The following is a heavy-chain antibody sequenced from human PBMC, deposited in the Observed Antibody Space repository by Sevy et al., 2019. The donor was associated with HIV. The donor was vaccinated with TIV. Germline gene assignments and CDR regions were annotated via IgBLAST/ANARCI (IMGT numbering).Heavy chain of an antibody. V-gene: IGHV4-59*08. CDR3: ARHGMSATADY. CDR1: GGSMINYH. J-gene: IGHJ4*02. CDR2: IYDSMTS. D-gene: IGHD6-13*01. Sequence: SETLSLPCTVSGGSMINYHWSWIRQPPGKGLEWIGFIYDSMTSKYNSSFMSRVSISGDPSKNQFSLRLNSVTAADTAVYYCARHGMSATADYWGQGILVTVSS.